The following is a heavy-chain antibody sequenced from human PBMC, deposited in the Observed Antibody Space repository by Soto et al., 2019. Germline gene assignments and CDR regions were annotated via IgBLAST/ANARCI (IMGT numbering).Heavy chain of an antibody. CDR1: GFTFSSYS. CDR3: ARDPPARYYDFWSGPTDY. V-gene: IGHV3-21*01. J-gene: IGHJ4*02. CDR2: ISSSSSYI. Sequence: PGGSLRLSCAASGFTFSSYSMNWVRQAPGKGLEWVSSISSSSSYIYYADSVKGRFTISRDNAKNSLYLQMNSLRAEDTAVYYCARDPPARYYDFWSGPTDYWGQGTLVTVSS. D-gene: IGHD3-3*01.